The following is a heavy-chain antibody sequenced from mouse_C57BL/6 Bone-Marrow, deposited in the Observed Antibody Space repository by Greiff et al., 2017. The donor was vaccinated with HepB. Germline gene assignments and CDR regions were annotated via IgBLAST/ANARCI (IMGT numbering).Heavy chain of an antibody. Sequence: EVHLVESGGGLVQPGGSLKLSCAASGFTFSDYYMYWVRQTPEKRLEWVAYISNGGGSTYYPDTVKGRFTISRDNAKNTLYLQMSRLKSEDTAMYYCARRGDSNSPWFAYWGQGTLVTVSA. CDR2: ISNGGGST. CDR3: ARRGDSNSPWFAY. V-gene: IGHV5-12*01. CDR1: GFTFSDYY. J-gene: IGHJ3*01. D-gene: IGHD2-5*01.